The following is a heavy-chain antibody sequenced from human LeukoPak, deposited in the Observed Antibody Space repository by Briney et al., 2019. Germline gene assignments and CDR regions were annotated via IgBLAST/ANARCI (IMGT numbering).Heavy chain of an antibody. V-gene: IGHV3-7*01. CDR2: IKQDGSEK. Sequence: QSGGSLRLSCAASGFTFSSYWMSWVRQAPGKGLEWVANIKQDGSEKYYVDSVKGRFTISRDNAKNSLYLQMNSLRAEDTAVYYCARDGDSYGYIAGFGYWGQGTLVTVSS. D-gene: IGHD5-18*01. J-gene: IGHJ4*02. CDR1: GFTFSSYW. CDR3: ARDGDSYGYIAGFGY.